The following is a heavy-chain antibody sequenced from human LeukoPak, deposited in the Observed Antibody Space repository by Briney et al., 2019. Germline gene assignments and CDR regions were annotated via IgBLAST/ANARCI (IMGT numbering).Heavy chain of an antibody. D-gene: IGHD3/OR15-3a*01. CDR1: GYTFSNYA. J-gene: IGHJ4*02. CDR3: ARGRGSRTGFNGDYLDY. V-gene: IGHV1-69*04. Sequence: ASVKVSCKASGYTFSNYASNWVRQALGQGLACMGRITPILGLINYAQTFQGRVTISADKSTNPGYMEVTGLRSEDTAIYYCARGRGSRTGFNGDYLDYWGQGTLLTVSS. CDR2: ITPILGLI.